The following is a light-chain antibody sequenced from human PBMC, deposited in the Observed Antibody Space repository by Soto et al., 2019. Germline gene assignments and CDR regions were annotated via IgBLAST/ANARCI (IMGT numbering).Light chain of an antibody. CDR2: DAS. CDR1: QDISNY. CDR3: QQYNTYSPERT. V-gene: IGKV1-33*01. J-gene: IGKJ5*01. Sequence: DIQMTQFPSSLSASVGDIVTITCQASQDISNYLNWYQQKPGKAPKLLIYDASNLETGVPSRFSGSGSGTEFTLNISSLQPDDFATYYCQQYNTYSPERTFGQGTRREIK.